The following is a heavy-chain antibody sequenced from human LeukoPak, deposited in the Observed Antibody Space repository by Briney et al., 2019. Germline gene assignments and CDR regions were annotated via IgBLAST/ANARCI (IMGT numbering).Heavy chain of an antibody. D-gene: IGHD2-2*02. CDR2: IIPILGIA. CDR3: ARAWVVVPAAIDYYYMDV. Sequence: ASVKVSCKASGGTFSSYTISWVRQAPGQGLEWMGRIIPILGIANYAQKFQGRVTITADKSTSTAYMELSSLRSEDAAVYYCARAWVVVPAAIDYYYMDVWGKGTTVTVSS. J-gene: IGHJ6*03. CDR1: GGTFSSYT. V-gene: IGHV1-69*02.